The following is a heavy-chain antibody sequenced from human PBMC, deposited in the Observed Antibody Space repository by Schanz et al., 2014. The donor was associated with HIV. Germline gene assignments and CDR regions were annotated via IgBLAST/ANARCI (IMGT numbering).Heavy chain of an antibody. CDR1: GFAFTDYH. V-gene: IGHV1-46*01. CDR3: AGDRGLIAPDRDVWTQVDGMDV. J-gene: IGHJ6*02. Sequence: QVQLVQSGAEGRKPGASVTVSCVASGFAFTDYHFQWGRQAPGQGLEWLGIINPVTKSARFGQEFKGRHSITAAQSTATVLLQLSRLTSDDTGTYFCAGDRGLIAPDRDVWTQVDGMDVWGQGTTVAVSS. D-gene: IGHD3-3*01. CDR2: INPVTKSA.